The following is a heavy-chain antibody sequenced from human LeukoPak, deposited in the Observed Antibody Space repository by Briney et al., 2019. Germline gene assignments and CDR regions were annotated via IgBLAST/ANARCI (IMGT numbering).Heavy chain of an antibody. Sequence: GRSLRLSCAASGFTFRGYAMHWLRQAPGKGLEWVAVISYDGSNEYYADSVKGRFTISRDNSKNTLYLQMNSLSVEDTAVYYCARVGYYASGPFSYFDYWGQGTLVTVSS. CDR1: GFTFRGYA. D-gene: IGHD3-10*01. CDR3: ARVGYYASGPFSYFDY. J-gene: IGHJ4*02. CDR2: ISYDGSNE. V-gene: IGHV3-30-3*01.